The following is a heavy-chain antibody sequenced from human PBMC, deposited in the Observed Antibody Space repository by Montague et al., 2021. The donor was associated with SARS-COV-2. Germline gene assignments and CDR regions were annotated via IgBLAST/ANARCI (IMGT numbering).Heavy chain of an antibody. J-gene: IGHJ4*02. V-gene: IGHV3-23*03. CDR3: AKGVGARDLYYLDS. CDR2: IYNGGSSR. Sequence: SLRLSCAASGFTFSSYAMSWVRQTPGKGLEWVALIYNGGSSRYYADSVKGRFTISRDNSKNKLFLQMNSLRADDTAVYYCAKGVGARDLYYLDSWGQGTLVTVSS. CDR1: GFTFSSYA. D-gene: IGHD1-26*01.